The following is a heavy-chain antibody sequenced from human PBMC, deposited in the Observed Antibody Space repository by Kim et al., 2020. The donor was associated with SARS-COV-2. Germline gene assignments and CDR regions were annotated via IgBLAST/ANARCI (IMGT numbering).Heavy chain of an antibody. CDR2: K. V-gene: IGHV3-33*06. J-gene: IGHJ4*02. Sequence: KYYADSVKGRFTISRDNSKNTLYLQMNSLRAEDTAVYYCAKSRGTVNFDYWGQGTLVTVSS. CDR3: AKSRGTVNFDY. D-gene: IGHD2-8*02.